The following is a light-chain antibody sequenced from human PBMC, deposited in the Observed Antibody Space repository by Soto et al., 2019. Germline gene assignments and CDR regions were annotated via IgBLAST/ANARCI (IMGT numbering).Light chain of an antibody. CDR2: EVS. CDR3: SSYTSRSTTED. J-gene: IGLJ1*01. Sequence: QSVLTQPASVSGSPGQSITISCTGTSSDVGGYNYVSWYQQHPGKAPKLMIYEVSNRPSGVSNRFSGSKSGNTASLTISGLQAEDAADYYCSSYTSRSTTEDFGIGTKVTV. CDR1: SSDVGGYNY. V-gene: IGLV2-14*01.